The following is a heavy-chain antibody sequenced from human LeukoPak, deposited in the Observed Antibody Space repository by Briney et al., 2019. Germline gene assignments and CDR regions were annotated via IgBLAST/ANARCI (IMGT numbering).Heavy chain of an antibody. Sequence: SQTLSLTCTVSGGSISSGSYYWSWIRQPAGKGLEWIGGIYTSGSTNYNPSLKSRVTISVDTSKNRFSLKLSSVTAADTAVYYCARDSYAGYGSYYFDYWGQGTLVTVSS. CDR3: ARDSYAGYGSYYFDY. J-gene: IGHJ4*02. CDR1: GGSISSGSYY. V-gene: IGHV4-61*02. D-gene: IGHD3-9*01. CDR2: IYTSGST.